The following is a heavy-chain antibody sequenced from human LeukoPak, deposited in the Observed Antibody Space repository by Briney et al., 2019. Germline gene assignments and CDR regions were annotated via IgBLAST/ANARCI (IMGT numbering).Heavy chain of an antibody. D-gene: IGHD3-22*01. CDR2: ISAYNGNT. Sequence: ASVKVSCKASGYTFTSYGISWVRQAPGQGLGWMGWISAYNGNTNYAQKLQGRVTMTTDTSTSTAYMELRSLRSDDTAVYYCARDITMIVVVTQEDAFDIWGQGTMVTVSS. CDR3: ARDITMIVVVTQEDAFDI. J-gene: IGHJ3*02. CDR1: GYTFTSYG. V-gene: IGHV1-18*01.